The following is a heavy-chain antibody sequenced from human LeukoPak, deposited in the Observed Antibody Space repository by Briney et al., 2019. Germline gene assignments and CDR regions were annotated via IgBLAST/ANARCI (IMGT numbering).Heavy chain of an antibody. CDR3: ARDHRYYDILTGYHPRFDP. CDR1: GDSVSSNSAA. D-gene: IGHD3-9*01. Sequence: SQTLSLTCAISGDSVSSNSAAWNWIRQSPSRGLEWLGRTYYRSKWYNDYAVSVKSRITINPDTSKNQFSLQLNSVTPEDTAVYYCARDHRYYDILTGYHPRFDPWGQGTLVTVSS. V-gene: IGHV6-1*01. CDR2: TYYRSKWYN. J-gene: IGHJ5*02.